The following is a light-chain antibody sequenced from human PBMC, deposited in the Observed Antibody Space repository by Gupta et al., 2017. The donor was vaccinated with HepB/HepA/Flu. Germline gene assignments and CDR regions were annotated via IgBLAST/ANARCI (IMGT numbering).Light chain of an antibody. CDR1: TSNIGTNI. Sequence: QSVLTQPPSASGTPGQRVTISCSGSTSNIGTNIVNWYQQLPGTAPKLLIYSDNQRPSGVPDRFSGSKSGTSASLAISGLQSDDEADYYCAAWDNRLTALLFGGGTKLTVL. J-gene: IGLJ2*01. CDR2: SDN. CDR3: AAWDNRLTALL. V-gene: IGLV1-44*01.